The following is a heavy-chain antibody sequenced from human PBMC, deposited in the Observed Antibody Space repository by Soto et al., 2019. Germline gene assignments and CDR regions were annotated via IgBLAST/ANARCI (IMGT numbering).Heavy chain of an antibody. CDR1: GGSISSGGYY. CDR2: IYYSGST. CDR3: ARYVDTAMLRPFDY. Sequence: QVQLQESGPGLVKPSQTLSLTSTFSGGSISSGGYYWSWIRQHPGKGLEWIGYIYYSGSTYYNPSLKSRVTISVDTSKNQFSLKLSSVTAADTAVYYCARYVDTAMLRPFDYWGQGTLVTVSS. V-gene: IGHV4-31*03. D-gene: IGHD5-18*01. J-gene: IGHJ4*02.